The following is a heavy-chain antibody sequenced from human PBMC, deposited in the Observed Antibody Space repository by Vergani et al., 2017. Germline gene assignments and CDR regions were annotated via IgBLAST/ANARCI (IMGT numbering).Heavy chain of an antibody. D-gene: IGHD3-9*01. CDR1: GGSFNTYY. CDR3: ARVMYRDEASTGYRLEGMDI. J-gene: IGHJ6*02. V-gene: IGHV4-59*13. CDR2: IYSTGST. Sequence: QVQLEESGPGLVKPSETLSLTCTVSGGSFNTYYWSWIRQSPGKGLEWIGYIYSTGSTNYNPSLNSRVTMSVDTSKNQFSLKLMSVTAADTAVYFCARVMYRDEASTGYRLEGMDIWGQGTTVTISS.